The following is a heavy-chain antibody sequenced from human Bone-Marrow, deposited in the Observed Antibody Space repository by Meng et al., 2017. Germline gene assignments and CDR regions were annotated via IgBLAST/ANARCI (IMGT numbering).Heavy chain of an antibody. J-gene: IGHJ6*02. V-gene: IGHV4-61*01. D-gene: IGHD5-18*01. CDR2: IYYSGST. CDR1: GGSVSSGSYY. Sequence: GSLRLSCTVSGGSVSSGSYYWSWIRQPPGKGLEWIGYIYYSGSTNYNPSLKSRVTISVDTSKNQFSLKLSSVTAADTAVYYCARGGYSYGRNYYYYYGMDVWGQETTVTVSS. CDR3: ARGGYSYGRNYYYYYGMDV.